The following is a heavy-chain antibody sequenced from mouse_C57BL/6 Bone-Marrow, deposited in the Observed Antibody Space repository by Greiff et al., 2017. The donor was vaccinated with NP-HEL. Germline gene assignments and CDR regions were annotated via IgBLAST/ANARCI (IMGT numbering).Heavy chain of an antibody. D-gene: IGHD1-1*01. J-gene: IGHJ4*01. V-gene: IGHV5-15*01. CDR3: ARHNYYGSSYAMDY. CDR2: ISNLAYSI. CDR1: GFTFSDYG. Sequence: EVKLVESGGSLVQPGGSLKLSCAASGFTFSDYGMAWVRQAPRKGPEWVAFISNLAYSIYYADTVTGRFTISRENAKNTLYLEMSSLRAEDTAMYYCARHNYYGSSYAMDYWGQGTSVTVSS.